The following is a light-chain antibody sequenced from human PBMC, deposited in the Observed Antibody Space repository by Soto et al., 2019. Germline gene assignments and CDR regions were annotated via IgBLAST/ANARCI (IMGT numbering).Light chain of an antibody. CDR2: GAS. CDR1: QSVSSN. J-gene: IGKJ1*01. Sequence: EIVMTQSPATLSVSPGERATLSCRASQSVSSNLAWYQQKRGQGPRLLIYGASTRATGIPARFSGSGSGTEFTLTISSLQSEDFAVYYRHQYNNWPLWTFGQGTKVEIK. V-gene: IGKV3-15*01. CDR3: HQYNNWPLWT.